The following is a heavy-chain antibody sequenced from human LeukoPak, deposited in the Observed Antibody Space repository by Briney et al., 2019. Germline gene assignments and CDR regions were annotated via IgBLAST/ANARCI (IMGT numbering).Heavy chain of an antibody. D-gene: IGHD2-2*01. Sequence: SETLSLTCTVSGGSISSSSSYYWGWIRQPPGKGLEWIGSIYYTRDTYYNWSLKSRVTISVDTSKNQFSLKLSSVTAADTAVYYCARGASPLDCSSTSCYGYGYFDYWGQGTLVTVSS. CDR1: GGSISSSSSYY. V-gene: IGHV4-39*01. CDR3: ARGASPLDCSSTSCYGYGYFDY. J-gene: IGHJ4*02. CDR2: IYYTRDT.